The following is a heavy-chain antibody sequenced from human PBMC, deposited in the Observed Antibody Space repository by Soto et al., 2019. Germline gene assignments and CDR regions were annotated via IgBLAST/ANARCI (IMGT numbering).Heavy chain of an antibody. CDR1: GYSFTSYW. J-gene: IGHJ6*02. CDR3: ARAKGYCSGGSCFYYYGMDV. V-gene: IGHV5-51*01. Sequence: GESLKISCKGSGYSFTSYWIGWVRQMPGKGLEWMGIIYPGDSDTRYSPSFQGQVTISADKSISTAYLQWSSLKASDTAMYYCARAKGYCSGGSCFYYYGMDVWGQGPTVTVSS. D-gene: IGHD2-15*01. CDR2: IYPGDSDT.